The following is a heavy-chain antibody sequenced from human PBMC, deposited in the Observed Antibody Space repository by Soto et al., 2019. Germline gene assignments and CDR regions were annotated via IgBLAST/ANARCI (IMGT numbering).Heavy chain of an antibody. CDR2: ISYDGSNK. CDR1: GFTFSSYG. CDR3: AKDRRDGYNFYYYDGMDV. V-gene: IGHV3-30*18. Sequence: QVQLVESGGGVVQPGRSLRLSCAASGFTFSSYGMHWVRQAPGKGLEWVAVISYDGSNKYYADSVKGRFTISRDNSKNTLYLQMNSLRAEDTAVYYCAKDRRDGYNFYYYDGMDVWGQGTTVTVSS. J-gene: IGHJ6*02. D-gene: IGHD5-12*01.